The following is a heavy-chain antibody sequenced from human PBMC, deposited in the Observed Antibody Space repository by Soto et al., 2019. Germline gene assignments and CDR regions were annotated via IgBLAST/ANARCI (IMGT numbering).Heavy chain of an antibody. D-gene: IGHD6-13*01. CDR3: TTTRPGTNVLDK. Sequence: EVQLVESGGGLVEPGGSLRLSCAASGITFSNAWMNWVRKAPGKGLEYIGRIRSKTDGGTTEYAAPVEGRFIVSRDDSKNTLYLQMSGLKTENTGVYYCTTTRPGTNVLDKWGQGTLVTDTS. CDR1: GITFSNAW. J-gene: IGHJ3*01. CDR2: IRSKTDGGTT. V-gene: IGHV3-15*01.